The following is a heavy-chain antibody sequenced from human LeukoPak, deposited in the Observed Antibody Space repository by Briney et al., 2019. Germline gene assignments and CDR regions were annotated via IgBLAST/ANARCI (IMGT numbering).Heavy chain of an antibody. D-gene: IGHD3-22*01. CDR2: IYHSGST. Sequence: SETLSLTCTVSGYSISSGYYWGWIRQPPGKGLEWIGSIYHSGSTYYNPSLKSRVTISVDTSKNQFSLKLSSVTAADTAVYYCARGGYYDSSGYSDYWGQGTLVAVSS. J-gene: IGHJ4*02. CDR3: ARGGYYDSSGYSDY. CDR1: GYSISSGYY. V-gene: IGHV4-38-2*02.